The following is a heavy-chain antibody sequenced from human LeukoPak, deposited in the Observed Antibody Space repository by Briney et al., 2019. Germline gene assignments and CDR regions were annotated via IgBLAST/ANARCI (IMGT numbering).Heavy chain of an antibody. D-gene: IGHD2-2*01. CDR2: INHSGST. V-gene: IGHV4-34*01. J-gene: IGHJ3*02. CDR3: ASLWPYQLSAFDI. CDR1: GGSFSGYY. Sequence: SETLSLTCAVYGGSFSGYYWSWVRQPPGKGLEWIGEINHSGSTNYNPSLKSRVTISVDTSKNQFSLKLSSVTAADTAVYYCASLWPYQLSAFDIWGQGTMVTVSS.